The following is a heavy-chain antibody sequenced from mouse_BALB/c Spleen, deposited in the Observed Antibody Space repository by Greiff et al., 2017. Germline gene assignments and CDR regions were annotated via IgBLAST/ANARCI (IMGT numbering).Heavy chain of an antibody. D-gene: IGHD2-2*01. CDR2: IRNKANGYTT. CDR3: ARDTGYYYAMDY. V-gene: IGHV7-3*02. CDR1: GFTFTDYY. J-gene: IGHJ4*01. Sequence: EVKVVESGGGLVQPGGSLRLSCATSGFTFTDYYMSWVRQPPGKALEWLGFIRNKANGYTTEYSASVKGRFTISSDNSQSILYLQMNTLRAEDSATYYCARDTGYYYAMDYWGQGTSVTVSS.